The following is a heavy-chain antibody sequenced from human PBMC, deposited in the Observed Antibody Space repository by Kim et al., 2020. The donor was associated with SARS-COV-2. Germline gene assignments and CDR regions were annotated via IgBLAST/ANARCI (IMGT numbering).Heavy chain of an antibody. J-gene: IGHJ3*02. CDR2: IYYSGST. CDR1: GGSISSSSYY. D-gene: IGHD3-10*01. CDR3: SITMVRGVIDAFDI. V-gene: IGHV4-39*01. Sequence: SETLSLTCTVSGGSISSSSYYWGWIRQPPGKGLEWIGSIYYSGSTYYNPSLKSRVTISVDTSKNQFSLKLSSVTAADTAVYYCSITMVRGVIDAFDIWG.